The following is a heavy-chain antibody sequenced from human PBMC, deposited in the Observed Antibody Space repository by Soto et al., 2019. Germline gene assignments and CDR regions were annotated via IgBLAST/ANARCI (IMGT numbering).Heavy chain of an antibody. V-gene: IGHV4-59*01. CDR1: GGSIGSYY. Sequence: QVQLQESGPGLVKPSETLSLTCTISGGSIGSYYWSWIRQHPGKGLEWIGYVFHSGITGYNPSLKSRVTISVDASKNLFSLKLSSVTAADAAVYYCARDQNGSPYFDYWGKGTLVTVSS. J-gene: IGHJ4*02. D-gene: IGHD1-26*01. CDR3: ARDQNGSPYFDY. CDR2: VFHSGIT.